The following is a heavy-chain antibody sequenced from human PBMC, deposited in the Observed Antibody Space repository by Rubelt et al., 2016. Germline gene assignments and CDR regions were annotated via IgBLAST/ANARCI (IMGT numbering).Heavy chain of an antibody. CDR2: IYYSGST. Sequence: WLTCTVSGGSISSYYWSWIRPPPGKGLEWIGYIYYSGSTNYNPSLKSRVTISVDTSKNQFSLKLRSVTAADTAVYYCARRPSRDAFDIWGQGTMVTVSS. J-gene: IGHJ3*02. V-gene: IGHV4-59*01. CDR3: ARRPSRDAFDI. CDR1: GGSISSYY.